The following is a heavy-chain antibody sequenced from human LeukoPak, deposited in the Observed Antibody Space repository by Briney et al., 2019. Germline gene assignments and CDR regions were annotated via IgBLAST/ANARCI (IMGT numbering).Heavy chain of an antibody. CDR2: ISISGSTI. J-gene: IGHJ4*02. Sequence: GGSLRLSCVVSGLPFSDYYMNWIRQAPGKGLDWVSYISISGSTIYYADSVKGRFTISRDNSKNTLYLQMNRLRAEDTAVYYCARGRSYYDSSDIYYFDYWGQGTLVTVSS. CDR1: GLPFSDYY. D-gene: IGHD3-22*01. CDR3: ARGRSYYDSSDIYYFDY. V-gene: IGHV3-11*04.